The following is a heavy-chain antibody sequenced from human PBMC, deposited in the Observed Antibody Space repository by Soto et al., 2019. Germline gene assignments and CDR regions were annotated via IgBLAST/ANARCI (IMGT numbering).Heavy chain of an antibody. Sequence: EVQLVESGGGLVQPGGSLRLSCAASGFTFSYYWMSWVRQAPGKGLEWVANIKQDGSGESYVDSVKGRFTISRDNTKNSLYLQMNSLRAEDTAVYYCAKIAYCGGDCYSNFDYWGQGALVTVSS. J-gene: IGHJ4*02. CDR2: IKQDGSGE. D-gene: IGHD2-21*02. CDR1: GFTFSYYW. CDR3: AKIAYCGGDCYSNFDY. V-gene: IGHV3-7*01.